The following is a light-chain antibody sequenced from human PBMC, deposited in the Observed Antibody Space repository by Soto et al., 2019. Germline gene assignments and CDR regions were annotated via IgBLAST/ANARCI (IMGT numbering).Light chain of an antibody. CDR2: DVS. CDR3: RSYASSSTGGGV. J-gene: IGLJ2*01. Sequence: QSALTQPASVSGSPGQSITISCTGTSSDVGDYNYVSWYQQHPGKAPKLMIYDVSNRPSGVSNRFSGSKSGNTASLTISGLHAEDEADYYCRSYASSSTGGGVFGGGTKVTVL. CDR1: SSDVGDYNY. V-gene: IGLV2-14*01.